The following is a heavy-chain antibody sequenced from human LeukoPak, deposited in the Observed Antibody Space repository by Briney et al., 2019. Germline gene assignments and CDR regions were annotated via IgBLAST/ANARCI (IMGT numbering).Heavy chain of an antibody. J-gene: IGHJ4*02. CDR2: IYYSGST. Sequence: SETLSLTCTVSGGSISSYYWSWIRQPPGKGLEWIGYIYYSGSTNYNPSLKSRVTISVDTSKNQFSLKLSSVTAADTAVYYCASTRAVAGTGGYYFDYWGQGTLVTVSS. V-gene: IGHV4-59*08. CDR3: ASTRAVAGTGGYYFDY. CDR1: GGSISSYY. D-gene: IGHD6-19*01.